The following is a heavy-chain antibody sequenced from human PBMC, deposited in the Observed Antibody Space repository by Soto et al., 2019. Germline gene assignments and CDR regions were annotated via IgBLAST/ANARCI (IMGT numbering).Heavy chain of an antibody. V-gene: IGHV2-5*01. CDR2: IYWSDDT. D-gene: IGHD2-21*01. J-gene: IGHJ4*02. CDR1: GFSFPSRGEG. CDR3: AHRRGLWGPFDY. Sequence: LACSSRGFSFPSRGEGVGWIRQPPGKALEWLALIYWSDDTRYRPSLKSRLTITKDTSKNQVVLTLTNMDPVDTAAYYCAHRRGLWGPFDYWGPGTLFTVS.